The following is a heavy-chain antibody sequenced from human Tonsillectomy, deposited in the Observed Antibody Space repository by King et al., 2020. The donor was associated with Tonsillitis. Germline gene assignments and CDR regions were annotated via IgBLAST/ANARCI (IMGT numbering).Heavy chain of an antibody. Sequence: VQLVESGGGLVQPGGSLRLSCAASGFTFTSYWIHWVRQDPGKGLVWVSRINSDGRSTSYADSVKGRFTISRDNAKNTGYLQMNSLRAEDTAVYYCASVPSTGGDEYDYVWGNYRQYFDYWGQGTPVTVSS. D-gene: IGHD3-16*02. CDR1: GFTFTSYW. J-gene: IGHJ4*02. CDR2: INSDGRST. V-gene: IGHV3-74*01. CDR3: ASVPSTGGDEYDYVWGNYRQYFDY.